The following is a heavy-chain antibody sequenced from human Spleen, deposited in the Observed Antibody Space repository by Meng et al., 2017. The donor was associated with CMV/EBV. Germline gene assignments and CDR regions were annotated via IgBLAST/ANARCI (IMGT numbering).Heavy chain of an antibody. CDR2: ISYSGST. Sequence: TVSGGSVSSSSYYWGWVRQPPGKGLEWIGSISYSGSTFYNPSLKSRVTISVDTSKNHFSLELSSVTAADTAVYYCARELAARRVDYWGQGALVTVSS. CDR3: ARELAARRVDY. J-gene: IGHJ4*02. D-gene: IGHD6-6*01. V-gene: IGHV4-39*07. CDR1: GGSVSSSSYY.